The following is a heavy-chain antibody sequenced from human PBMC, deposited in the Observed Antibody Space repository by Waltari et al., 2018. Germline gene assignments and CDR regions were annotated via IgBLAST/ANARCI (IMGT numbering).Heavy chain of an antibody. D-gene: IGHD2-2*01. CDR1: GGTFSSYA. Sequence: QVQLVQSGAEVKKPGSSVKVSCKASGGTFSSYAISWVRQAPGQGLEWMGRIIPILGTANYAQEFQGRVTITADKSTSTAYMELSSLSSEDTAVYYCARGRVPAAKNYYYYGMDVWGQGTTVTVSS. CDR2: IIPILGTA. V-gene: IGHV1-69*08. CDR3: ARGRVPAAKNYYYYGMDV. J-gene: IGHJ6*02.